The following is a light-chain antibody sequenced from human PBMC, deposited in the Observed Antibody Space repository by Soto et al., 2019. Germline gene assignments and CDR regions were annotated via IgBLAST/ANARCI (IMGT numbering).Light chain of an antibody. CDR2: AAS. V-gene: IGKV1-9*01. J-gene: IGKJ4*01. Sequence: DLQLTQSPAFLSASVGDRVTITCRASQATNSYLAWYQQKPGKAPKLLIYAASTLQSGVPSRFSGSGSGTEFTLTISCLQPEDFATYYCQQLNSYPLTFGGGTKVDIK. CDR1: QATNSY. CDR3: QQLNSYPLT.